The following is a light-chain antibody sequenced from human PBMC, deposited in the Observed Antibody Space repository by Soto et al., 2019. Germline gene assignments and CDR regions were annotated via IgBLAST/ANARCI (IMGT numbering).Light chain of an antibody. CDR2: GNT. Sequence: QAVVTQPPSVSGAPGQRVTISCTGSSSNTGAGYDVHWYQQLPGTAPKLLIYGNTNRPSGVPDRFSGSKSGTSASLAITGLQAEDEADYYCCSYANTTTVFGGGTKVTVL. J-gene: IGLJ3*02. V-gene: IGLV1-40*01. CDR1: SSNTGAGYD. CDR3: CSYANTTTV.